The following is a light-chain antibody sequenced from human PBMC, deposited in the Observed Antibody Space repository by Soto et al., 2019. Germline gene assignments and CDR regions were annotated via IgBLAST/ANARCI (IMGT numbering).Light chain of an antibody. Sequence: EIVMTQSPVTLSVSPGERATLSCRASQSVSSKLAWYQQKPGQAPRLLIYGASTRATGIPARFSGSGSGTEFTLSISSLQSEDFAVYYCQQYNNWRQTFGQETKLEI. J-gene: IGKJ2*01. CDR2: GAS. CDR1: QSVSSK. V-gene: IGKV3-15*01. CDR3: QQYNNWRQT.